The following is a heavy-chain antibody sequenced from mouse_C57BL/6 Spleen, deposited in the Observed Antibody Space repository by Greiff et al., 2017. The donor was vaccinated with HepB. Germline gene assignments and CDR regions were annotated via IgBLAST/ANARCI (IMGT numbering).Heavy chain of an antibody. CDR2: INPYNGGT. D-gene: IGHD2-1*01. J-gene: IGHJ1*03. V-gene: IGHV1-19*01. CDR3: ARSCSPYGNSWYFDV. Sequence: EVQLQQSGPVLVKPGASVKMSCKASGYTFTDYYMNWVKQSHGKSLEWIGVINPYNGGTSYNQKCKGKATLTVDKSSSTAYMELNSLTSEASAVYYCARSCSPYGNSWYFDVWGTGTTVTVSS. CDR1: GYTFTDYY.